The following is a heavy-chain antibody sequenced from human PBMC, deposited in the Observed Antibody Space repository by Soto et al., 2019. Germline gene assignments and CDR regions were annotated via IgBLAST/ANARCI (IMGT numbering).Heavy chain of an antibody. CDR1: GGSISSYY. CDR2: IYYSGST. V-gene: IGHV4-59*08. D-gene: IGHD6-13*01. J-gene: IGHJ4*02. Sequence: SETLSLTCTVSGGSISSYYWSWIRQPPGKGLEWIGYIYYSGSTNYNPSLKSRVTISVDTSKNQFSLKLSSVTAADTAVYYCARLMYRSRWSFDFWGQRTLVTVS. CDR3: ARLMYRSRWSFDF.